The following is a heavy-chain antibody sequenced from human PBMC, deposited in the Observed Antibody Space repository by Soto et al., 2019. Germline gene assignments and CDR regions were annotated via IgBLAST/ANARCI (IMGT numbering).Heavy chain of an antibody. CDR3: AKDRMGAGVRGYFDY. CDR2: IIYDGSTK. D-gene: IGHD3-10*01. V-gene: IGHV3-30*18. Sequence: QVQLVESGGGVVQPGRSLRLSCAASGFTFSSYGMHWVRQAPGKGLEWVAVIIYDGSTKYYADSVKGRFTISRDNSKSTLYLQMNSLRAEDTAVYYCAKDRMGAGVRGYFDYWGQGPLLTVSS. J-gene: IGHJ4*02. CDR1: GFTFSSYG.